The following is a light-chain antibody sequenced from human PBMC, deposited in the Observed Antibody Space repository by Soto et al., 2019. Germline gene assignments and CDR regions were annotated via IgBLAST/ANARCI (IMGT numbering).Light chain of an antibody. Sequence: QSALTQPASVSGSPGQSITISCTGTSSDLAIYNYVSWYQQQPGKAPKLMIYDVSKRPSGVPDRFSGSKSGNTASLTISGLQAEDEADYYCCSYAASNTFVFGTGTKLTVL. CDR2: DVS. CDR1: SSDLAIYNY. J-gene: IGLJ1*01. CDR3: CSYAASNTFV. V-gene: IGLV2-11*01.